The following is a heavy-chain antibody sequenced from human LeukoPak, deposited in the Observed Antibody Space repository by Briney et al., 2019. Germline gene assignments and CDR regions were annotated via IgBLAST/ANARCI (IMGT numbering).Heavy chain of an antibody. J-gene: IGHJ5*02. CDR1: GFTLRNYA. CDR2: ISGSGGST. D-gene: IGHD3-10*01. V-gene: IGHV3-23*01. CDR3: AKGQNSASGSYQNNWFDP. Sequence: GGSLRLSCAASGFTLRNYAMSWVRQAPGKGLEWVSSISGSGGSTYYAGSVKDRFTISRDNSKNTLFLQMNTLNADDTAVYYCAKGQNSASGSYQNNWFDPWGQGTLVTVSS.